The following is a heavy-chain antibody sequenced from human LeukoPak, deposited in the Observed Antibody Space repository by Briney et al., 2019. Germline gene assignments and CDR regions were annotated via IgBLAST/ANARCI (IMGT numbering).Heavy chain of an antibody. CDR3: AKDGVVTITFEY. Sequence: PGGSLRLSCTASGFTFSSYAMSWVRQAPGKGLEWVSVISGSGGSTFYGDSVKGRFTISRDNSKNTLYLQMNSLRAEVTVVYYCAKDGVVTITFEYWGQGTLVTVSS. V-gene: IGHV3-23*01. CDR1: GFTFSSYA. J-gene: IGHJ4*02. CDR2: ISGSGGST. D-gene: IGHD3-16*01.